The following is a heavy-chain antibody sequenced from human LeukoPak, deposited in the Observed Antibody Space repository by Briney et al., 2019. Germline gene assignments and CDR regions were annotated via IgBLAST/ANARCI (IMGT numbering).Heavy chain of an antibody. CDR1: GFIVSSNF. V-gene: IGHV3-53*04. D-gene: IGHD3-3*01. Sequence: GGSLRLSCAASGFIVSSNFMSWVRPAPGKRLEWVSVISSGGNTYYADSVKGRFTISRHNSNNMLFLQLGNVRFEDTAVYYCARSRRLELLFLDVWGQGTTVIVFS. CDR2: ISSGGNT. J-gene: IGHJ6*02. CDR3: ARSRRLELLFLDV.